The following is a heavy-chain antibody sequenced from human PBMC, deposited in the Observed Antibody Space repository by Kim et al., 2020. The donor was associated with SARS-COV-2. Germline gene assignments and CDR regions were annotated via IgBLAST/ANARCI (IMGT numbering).Heavy chain of an antibody. Sequence: SETLSLTCTVSGGSISSGGYYWSWIRQHPGKGLEWIGYIYYSGSTYYNPSLKSRVTISVDTSKNQFSLKLSSVTAADTAVYYCARGVYYDSSGYYYVWDYWGQGTLVTVSS. J-gene: IGHJ4*02. CDR1: GGSISSGGYY. V-gene: IGHV4-31*03. CDR3: ARGVYYDSSGYYYVWDY. D-gene: IGHD3-22*01. CDR2: IYYSGST.